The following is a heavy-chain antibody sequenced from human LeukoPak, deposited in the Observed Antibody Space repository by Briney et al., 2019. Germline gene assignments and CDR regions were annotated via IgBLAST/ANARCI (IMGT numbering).Heavy chain of an antibody. CDR2: ISFSGDSI. V-gene: IGHV3-23*01. Sequence: GGSLRLSCAASGFAFSSYGIHWVRQAPGKGLEWVSLISFSGDSIYYADSVRGRFTISRDNSKDTLYLQMNSLRAEDTAIYYCARDIQLSTWGLGTMVTVSS. CDR3: ARDIQLST. CDR1: GFAFSSYG. J-gene: IGHJ3*01. D-gene: IGHD5-24*01.